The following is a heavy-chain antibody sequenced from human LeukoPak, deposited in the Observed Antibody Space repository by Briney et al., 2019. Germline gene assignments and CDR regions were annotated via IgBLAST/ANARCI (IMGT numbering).Heavy chain of an antibody. V-gene: IGHV3-33*06. CDR3: AKDAQRGFDYSNSLDY. J-gene: IGHJ4*02. CDR1: GFTFSHYG. Sequence: GGSLRLSCAASGFTFSHYGMQEVRQAPGTGLEWVAVIWSDASDEYYAKSVKGRFTISRDNFKNTVYLQMNSLRADDTAVYYCAKDAQRGFDYSNSLDYWGQGTRVTVSS. D-gene: IGHD4-11*01. CDR2: IWSDASDE.